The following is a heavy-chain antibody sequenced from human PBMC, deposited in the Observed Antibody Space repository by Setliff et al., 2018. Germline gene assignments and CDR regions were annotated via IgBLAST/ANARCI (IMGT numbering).Heavy chain of an antibody. J-gene: IGHJ3*02. CDR1: GFTFSTHS. D-gene: IGHD1-26*01. Sequence: GGSLRLSCAASGFTFSTHSMNWVRQAPGKGLEWVSAISGSGGSTYYADSVKGRFTISRDNSKNTLYLQMNSLRAEDTAVYYCASGGGSSGYAFNIWGQGTMVTVSS. CDR3: ASGGGSSGYAFNI. V-gene: IGHV3-23*01. CDR2: ISGSGGST.